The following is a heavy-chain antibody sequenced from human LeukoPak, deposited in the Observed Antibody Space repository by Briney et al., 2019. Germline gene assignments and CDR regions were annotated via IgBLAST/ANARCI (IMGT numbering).Heavy chain of an antibody. CDR2: IIPILGIA. V-gene: IGHV1-69*04. CDR1: GGTFSSYA. Sequence: SVKVSCKASGGTFSSYAISWVRQAPGQGLEWMGRIIPILGIANYAQKFQGRVTITADKSTSTAYMELSSLRSEDTAVYYCARLTTVVTPEDYWGQGTLVTVSS. D-gene: IGHD4-23*01. CDR3: ARLTTVVTPEDY. J-gene: IGHJ4*02.